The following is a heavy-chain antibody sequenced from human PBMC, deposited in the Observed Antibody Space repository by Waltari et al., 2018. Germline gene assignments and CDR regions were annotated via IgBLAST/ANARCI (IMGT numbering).Heavy chain of an antibody. D-gene: IGHD1-26*01. V-gene: IGHV3-11*04. J-gene: IGHJ4*02. CDR2: SSSSGNSI. CDR3: ARVPGKYSLDY. Sequence: QVQLVESGGGLVNPGGSLRLSCAASGFTFSAYYMAWIRQTPGMGLEWISYSSSSGNSIYYADSVKGRFTVSRDNAKNSLYLQMNSLRAEDTAMYYCARVPGKYSLDYWGQGTLVTVSS. CDR1: GFTFSAYY.